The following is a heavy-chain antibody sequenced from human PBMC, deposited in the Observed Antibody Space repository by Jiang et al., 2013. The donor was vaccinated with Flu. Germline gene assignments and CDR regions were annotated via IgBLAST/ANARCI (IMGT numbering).Heavy chain of an antibody. J-gene: IGHJ4*02. CDR2: LWYDGSNK. Sequence: PGKGTGVGGELLWYDGSNKYYADSVKGRFTISRDNSKNTLYLQMNSLRAEDTAVYYCARDAEYRYYDSSGQLPDYWGQGTLVTVSS. CDR3: ARDAEYRYYDSSGQLPDY. D-gene: IGHD3-22*01. V-gene: IGHV3-33*01.